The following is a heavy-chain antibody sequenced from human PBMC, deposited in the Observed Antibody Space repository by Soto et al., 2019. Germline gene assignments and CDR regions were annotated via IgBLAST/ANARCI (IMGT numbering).Heavy chain of an antibody. J-gene: IGHJ3*02. CDR2: ISNSDGTT. CDR1: Y. D-gene: IGHD3-10*01. V-gene: IGHV3-11*01. Sequence: YWGWIRQAPGKGLEWVSYISNSDGTTYYADSVKGRFTISRDNAKNSLYLQMNSLRAEDTAVYYCARDALFSRSGKLDAFDIWGQGTMVTVSS. CDR3: ARDALFSRSGKLDAFDI.